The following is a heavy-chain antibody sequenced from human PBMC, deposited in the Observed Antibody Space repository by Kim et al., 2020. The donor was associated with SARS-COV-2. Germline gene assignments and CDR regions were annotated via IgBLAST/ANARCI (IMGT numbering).Heavy chain of an antibody. Sequence: SETLSLTCAVSGGSISSSNWWSWVRQPPGKGLEWIGEIYHSGSTNYNPSLKSRVTISVDKSKNQFSLKLSSVTAADTAVYYCATLKTKPPSALEGYWGQGTLVTVSS. D-gene: IGHD2-2*01. J-gene: IGHJ4*02. CDR2: IYHSGST. CDR3: ATLKTKPPSALEGY. CDR1: GGSISSSNW. V-gene: IGHV4-4*02.